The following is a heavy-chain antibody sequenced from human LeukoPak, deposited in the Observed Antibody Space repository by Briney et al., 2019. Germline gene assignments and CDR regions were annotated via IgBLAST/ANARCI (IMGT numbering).Heavy chain of an antibody. V-gene: IGHV4-34*01. CDR1: GGSFSGYY. CDR3: ATLTYGSGRWGLSEGY. CDR2: INHSGST. Sequence: SETLSLTCAVYGGSFSGYYWGWIRQPPGKGLELIGEINHSGSTNYNPSLKSRVTISVDTSKNQFSLKLSSVTAADTAVYYCATLTYGSGRWGLSEGYWGQGTLVTVSS. J-gene: IGHJ4*02. D-gene: IGHD3-10*01.